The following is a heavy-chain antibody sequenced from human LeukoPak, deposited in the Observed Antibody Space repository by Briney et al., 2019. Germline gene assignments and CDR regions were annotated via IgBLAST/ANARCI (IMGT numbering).Heavy chain of an antibody. CDR2: IYNSGST. J-gene: IGHJ4*02. CDR1: GGSISSYY. V-gene: IGHV4-59*08. D-gene: IGHD3-16*01. CDR3: ARGNYDDSYAYGGDFDS. Sequence: PSETLSLTCTVSGGSISSYYWSWIRQPPGKGLEWIGYIYNSGSTKYNPSLKSRVTISVDTSKNQISLKLSSVTAADTAVYYCARGNYDDSYAYGGDFDSWGQGTLVTVSS.